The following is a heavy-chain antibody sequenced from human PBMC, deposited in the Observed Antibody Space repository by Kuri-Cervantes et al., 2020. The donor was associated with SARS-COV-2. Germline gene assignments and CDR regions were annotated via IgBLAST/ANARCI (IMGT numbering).Heavy chain of an antibody. Sequence: GESLKISCAASGFTFSSSSINWVRQAPGKGLEWVSYISSGSNSIYYADSVKGRFTISRDNSKNSLYLQMNSLRAEDTAVYYCARGFSGYSYGDAFDIWGQGTMVTVSS. CDR2: ISSGSNSI. CDR3: ARGFSGYSYGDAFDI. CDR1: GFTFSSSS. J-gene: IGHJ3*02. D-gene: IGHD5-18*01. V-gene: IGHV3-48*01.